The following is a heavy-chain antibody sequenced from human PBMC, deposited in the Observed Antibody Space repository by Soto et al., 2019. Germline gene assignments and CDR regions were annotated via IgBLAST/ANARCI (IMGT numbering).Heavy chain of an antibody. CDR2: IYYSGST. D-gene: IGHD3-3*01. J-gene: IGHJ6*03. CDR3: ASAPRAFRNYDFWSGGYYYYYYMDV. CDR1: GGSISSGGYY. V-gene: IGHV4-31*03. Sequence: PSETLSLTCTVSGGSISSGGYYWSWIRQHPGKGLEWIGYIYYSGSTYYNPSLKSRVTISVDTSKNQFSLKLSSVTAADTAVYYCASAPRAFRNYDFWSGGYYYYYYMDVWGKGTTVTVSS.